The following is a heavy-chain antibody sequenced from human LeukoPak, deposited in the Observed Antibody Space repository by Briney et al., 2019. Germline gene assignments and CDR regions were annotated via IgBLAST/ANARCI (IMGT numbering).Heavy chain of an antibody. J-gene: IGHJ6*02. Sequence: GESLRLGREPCGNSFRSRWMAWVRQMHGKGLEWMGIIYPSDSDTRYSQSFEGQVTISADKSISTAYLQWTSLKASDTAMYYCARHPGSGMDVWGQGTTVTVSS. CDR2: IYPSDSDT. CDR1: GNSFRSRW. V-gene: IGHV5-51*01. CDR3: ARHPGSGMDV.